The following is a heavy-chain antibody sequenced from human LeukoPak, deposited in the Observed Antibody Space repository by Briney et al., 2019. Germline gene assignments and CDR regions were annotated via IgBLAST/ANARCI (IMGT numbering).Heavy chain of an antibody. D-gene: IGHD6-6*01. CDR3: ARWVTASSIDY. CDR1: GGSISTYY. V-gene: IGHV4-59*08. Sequence: NTSETLSLTCSVSGGSISTYYWSWNRQPPGKGLEWMGYIDYSGSTNYNPALKSRVTISVDTSKNQFSLKLSSVTAADTAVYYCARWVTASSIDYWGQGTLVTVSS. CDR2: IDYSGST. J-gene: IGHJ4*02.